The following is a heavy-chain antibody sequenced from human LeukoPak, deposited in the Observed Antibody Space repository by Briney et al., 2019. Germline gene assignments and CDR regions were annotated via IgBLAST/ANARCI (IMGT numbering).Heavy chain of an antibody. V-gene: IGHV3-48*02. Sequence: GGSLRLSCAASGCTFSPLGMNWVRQAPGRGLEWVSYISSGSSTTYYADSVKGRFTISRDNAKSSLYLQVNSLRDEDTAVYYCARGRGLTLSYHYFDYWGQGTLVTVSS. CDR3: ARGRGLTLSYHYFDY. CDR2: ISSGSSTT. CDR1: GCTFSPLG. J-gene: IGHJ4*02. D-gene: IGHD3-10*01.